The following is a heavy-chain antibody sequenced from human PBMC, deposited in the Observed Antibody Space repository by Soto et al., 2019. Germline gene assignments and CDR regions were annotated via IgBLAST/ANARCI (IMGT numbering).Heavy chain of an antibody. D-gene: IGHD4-4*01. CDR2: IIPIFGTA. CDR3: ARDQRNSRPSRHNWFDP. J-gene: IGHJ5*02. CDR1: GGTFSSYA. V-gene: IGHV1-69*01. Sequence: QVQLVQSGAEVKKPGSSVKVSCKASGGTFSSYAISWVRQAPGQGLEWMGGIIPIFGTANYAQKFQGRVTITADESTSTAYMELSSRRSEDTAVYYCARDQRNSRPSRHNWFDPWGQGTLVTVSS.